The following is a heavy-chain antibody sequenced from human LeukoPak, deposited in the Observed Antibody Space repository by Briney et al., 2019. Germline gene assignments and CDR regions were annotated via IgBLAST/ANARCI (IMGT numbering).Heavy chain of an antibody. V-gene: IGHV1-8*03. CDR2: MNPNSGNT. Sequence: ASVKVSCKASGYTFTSYDINWVRQATGQGLEWMGWMNPNSGNTGYAQKFQGRVTITRNTSISTAYMELSSLRSEYTAVYYCASLAVAGSAFDIWGQGTMVTVSS. D-gene: IGHD6-19*01. CDR1: GYTFTSYD. J-gene: IGHJ3*02. CDR3: ASLAVAGSAFDI.